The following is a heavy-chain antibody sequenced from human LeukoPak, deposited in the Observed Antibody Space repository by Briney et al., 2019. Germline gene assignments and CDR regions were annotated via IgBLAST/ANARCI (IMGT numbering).Heavy chain of an antibody. J-gene: IGHJ4*02. D-gene: IGHD3-10*01. CDR2: IYSGNST. CDR1: RFTVSSNY. Sequence: PGRSLRLSCAASRFTVSSNYMSWVRQAPGKGLEWVSVIYSGNSTYYADSVRGRFTISRDNSKNTLYLQMNSLRVEDTAVYFCARGYLEDYWGQGTLVTVSS. CDR3: ARGYLEDY. V-gene: IGHV3-66*01.